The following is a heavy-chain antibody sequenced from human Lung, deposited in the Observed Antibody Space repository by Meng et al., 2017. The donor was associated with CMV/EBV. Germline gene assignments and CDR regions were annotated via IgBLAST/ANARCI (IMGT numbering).Heavy chain of an antibody. V-gene: IGHV4-30-4*01. Sequence: HVQLQEPGPGLVKPPQTLSLTCTASGDSISSGEYCWSWIRQPPGKGLEWIGYMDYRGSTFYNPSLKSRVTISVDTSKNQFSLKLSSVTAADTAVYFCARGELLWDYWGQGTLVTVSS. CDR3: ARGELLWDY. CDR1: GDSISSGEYC. J-gene: IGHJ4*02. D-gene: IGHD2-2*01. CDR2: MDYRGST.